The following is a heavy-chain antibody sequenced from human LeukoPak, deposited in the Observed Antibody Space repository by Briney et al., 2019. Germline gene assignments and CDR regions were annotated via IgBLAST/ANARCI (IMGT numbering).Heavy chain of an antibody. D-gene: IGHD3-22*01. Sequence: PSETLSLTCTVSGGTISSYYWNWIRQPPGKGLEWIGYIYYSGSTNYNPSLKSRVTISIDTSKNQFSLKLSSVTAADTAVYYCARHYYESSAYYTLDYWGQGTLVTVSS. J-gene: IGHJ4*02. CDR3: ARHYYESSAYYTLDY. V-gene: IGHV4-59*08. CDR1: GGTISSYY. CDR2: IYYSGST.